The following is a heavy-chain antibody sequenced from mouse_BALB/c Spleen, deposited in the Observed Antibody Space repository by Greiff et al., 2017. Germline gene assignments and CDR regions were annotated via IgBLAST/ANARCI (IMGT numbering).Heavy chain of an antibody. CDR1: GFTFSSFG. Sequence: EVKLVESGGGLVQPGGSRKLSCAASGFTFSSFGMHWVRQAPEKGLEWVAYISSGSSTIYYADTVKGRFTISRDKPKNTLSLQMTSLRSEDTAMLYCARGLLWFGYYAMDYWGQGTSVTVSS. J-gene: IGHJ4*01. CDR2: ISSGSSTI. CDR3: ARGLLWFGYYAMDY. V-gene: IGHV5-17*02. D-gene: IGHD2-2*01.